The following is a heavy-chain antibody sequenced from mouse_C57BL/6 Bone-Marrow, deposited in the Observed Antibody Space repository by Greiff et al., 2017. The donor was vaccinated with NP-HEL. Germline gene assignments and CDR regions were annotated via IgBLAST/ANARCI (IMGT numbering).Heavy chain of an antibody. D-gene: IGHD2-1*01. J-gene: IGHJ4*01. CDR3: ARRGNQTYYYYAMDY. V-gene: IGHV5-6*01. CDR1: GFTFSSYG. CDR2: ISSGGSYT. Sequence: EVQLVESGGDLVKPGGSLKLSCAASGFTFSSYGMSWVRQTPDKRLEWVATISSGGSYTYYPDSVKGRFTISRDNAKNTRYLQRSRLKSEDTAMYYGARRGNQTYYYYAMDYWGQGTSVTVSS.